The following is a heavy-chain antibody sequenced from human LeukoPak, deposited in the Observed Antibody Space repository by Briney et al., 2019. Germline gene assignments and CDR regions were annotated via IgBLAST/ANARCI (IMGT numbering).Heavy chain of an antibody. CDR3: ATLADYYDSSGYYNWYFDY. CDR1: GYTLTELS. CDR2: FDPEDGET. V-gene: IGHV1-24*01. Sequence: ASVKVSCKVSGYTLTELSMHWVRQAPGEGVEWMGGFDPEDGETVYAQKFQGRVTITEDTSTDTAYMELSSLRSEDTAVYYCATLADYYDSSGYYNWYFDYWGQGTLVTVSS. J-gene: IGHJ4*02. D-gene: IGHD3-22*01.